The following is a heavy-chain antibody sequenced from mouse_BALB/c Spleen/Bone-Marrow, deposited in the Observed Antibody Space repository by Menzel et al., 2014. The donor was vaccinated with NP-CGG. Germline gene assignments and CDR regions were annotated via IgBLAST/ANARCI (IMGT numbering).Heavy chain of an antibody. D-gene: IGHD2-4*01. J-gene: IGHJ3*01. CDR2: ISSGGSYT. CDR1: GFTFSSYG. CDR3: ARQDYDWFAY. Sequence: EVKVVESGGDLVKPGGSLKLSCAASGFTFSSYGMSWVRQTPDKGLEWVATISSGGSYTYYPDSVKGRFTISRDNAKNALYLQMSSLKSEDTAMYYCARQDYDWFAYWGQGTLVTVSA. V-gene: IGHV5-6*01.